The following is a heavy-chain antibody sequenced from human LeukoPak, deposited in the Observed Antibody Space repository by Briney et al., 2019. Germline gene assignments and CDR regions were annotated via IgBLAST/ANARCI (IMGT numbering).Heavy chain of an antibody. D-gene: IGHD6-13*01. CDR2: INPSGGST. Sequence: ASVKVSCKASGYAFINYYMHWVRQAPGQGLEWMGIINPSGGSTSYAQKFQGRVTMTRDTSTSTVYMELSSLRSEDTAVYYCARDMAAAGPETLNFDYWGQGTLVTVSS. CDR3: ARDMAAAGPETLNFDY. CDR1: GYAFINYY. J-gene: IGHJ4*02. V-gene: IGHV1-46*01.